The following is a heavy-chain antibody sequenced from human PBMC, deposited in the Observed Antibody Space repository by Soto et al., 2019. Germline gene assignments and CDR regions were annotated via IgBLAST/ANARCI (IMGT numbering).Heavy chain of an antibody. CDR1: GYTFTSYG. CDR2: ISAYNGNT. CDR3: ARDVALFWGRGSYYAY. Sequence: ASVKVSCKASGYTFTSYGISWVRQAPGQGLEWMGWISAYNGNTNYAQKLQGRVTMTTGTSTSTAYMELRSLRSDDTAVYYCARDVALFWGRGSYYAYWGQGTLVTVSS. J-gene: IGHJ4*02. D-gene: IGHD1-26*01. V-gene: IGHV1-18*01.